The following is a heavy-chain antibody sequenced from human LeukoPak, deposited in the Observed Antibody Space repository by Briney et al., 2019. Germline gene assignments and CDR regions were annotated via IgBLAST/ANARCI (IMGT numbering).Heavy chain of an antibody. J-gene: IGHJ3*02. V-gene: IGHV3-23*01. D-gene: IGHD2-2*01. Sequence: PGGSLRLSCAASGFTFSSYAMTWVRQAPGKGLEWVLSISGSGGSTYYADSVRGRFTLSRDNSKNTLYLQMNSLRAEDTAVYYCAKDIVVVPAAGNAFDIWGQGTMVTVSS. CDR1: GFTFSSYA. CDR3: AKDIVVVPAAGNAFDI. CDR2: ISGSGGST.